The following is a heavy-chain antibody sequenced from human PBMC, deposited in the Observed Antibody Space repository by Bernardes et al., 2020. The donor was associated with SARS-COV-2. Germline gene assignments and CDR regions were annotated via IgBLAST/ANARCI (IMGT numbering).Heavy chain of an antibody. CDR3: AKAPQLDYYYYGMDV. CDR2: ISWNSGSI. J-gene: IGHJ6*02. V-gene: IGHV3-9*01. Sequence: GGSLRLSCAASGFTFGDYAMHWVRQAPGKGLEWVSGISWNSGSIGYADSVKGRFTISRDNAKISLYLQMNSLRAEDTALYYCAKAPQLDYYYYGMDVWGQGTTVTVSS. D-gene: IGHD2-2*01. CDR1: GFTFGDYA.